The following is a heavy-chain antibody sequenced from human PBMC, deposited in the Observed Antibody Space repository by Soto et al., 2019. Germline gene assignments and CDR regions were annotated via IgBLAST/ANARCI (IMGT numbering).Heavy chain of an antibody. Sequence: SETLSLTCSVSGGSISSSNWWSWVRQPPGKGLEWIGEIYHSGSTNYNPSLKSRVTISVDKSKNQFSLKLSSVTAADTAVYYCARDNGAVAGFDYWGQGTLVTVSS. V-gene: IGHV4-4*02. D-gene: IGHD6-19*01. CDR3: ARDNGAVAGFDY. CDR1: GGSISSSNW. J-gene: IGHJ4*02. CDR2: IYHSGST.